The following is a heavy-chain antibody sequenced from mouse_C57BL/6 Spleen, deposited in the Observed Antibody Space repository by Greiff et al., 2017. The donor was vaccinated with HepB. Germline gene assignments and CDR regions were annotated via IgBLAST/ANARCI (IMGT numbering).Heavy chain of an antibody. Sequence: ESGPGLVKPSQSLSLTCSVTGYSITSGYYWNWIRQFPGNKLEWMGYISYDGSNNYNPSLKNRISITRDTSKNQFFLKLNSVTTEDTATYYCARHYYGSSYGDAYWGQGTLVTVSA. D-gene: IGHD1-1*01. J-gene: IGHJ3*01. CDR1: GYSITSGYY. CDR3: ARHYYGSSYGDAY. V-gene: IGHV3-6*01. CDR2: ISYDGSN.